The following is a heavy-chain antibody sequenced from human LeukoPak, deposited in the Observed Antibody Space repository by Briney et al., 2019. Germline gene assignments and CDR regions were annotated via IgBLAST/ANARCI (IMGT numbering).Heavy chain of an antibody. CDR3: ATSDTAMVNFDY. CDR2: FDPEDGET. Sequence: GASVKVPCKVFGYTLTELSMHWVRQAPGKGLEWMGGFDPEDGETIYAQKFQGRVTMTEDTSTDTACMELSSLRSEDTAVYYCATSDTAMVNFDYWGQGTLVTVSS. V-gene: IGHV1-24*01. D-gene: IGHD5-18*01. J-gene: IGHJ4*02. CDR1: GYTLTELS.